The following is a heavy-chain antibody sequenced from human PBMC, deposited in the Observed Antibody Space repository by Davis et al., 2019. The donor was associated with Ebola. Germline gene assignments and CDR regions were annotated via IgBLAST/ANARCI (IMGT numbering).Heavy chain of an antibody. J-gene: IGHJ6*02. CDR1: GCSFTSYW. CDR2: IYPGDSDT. V-gene: IGHV5-51*01. CDR3: ARLVTTNYYYYGMDV. D-gene: IGHD4-17*01. Sequence: GESLKISCKGSGCSFTSYWIGWVRQMPGKGLEWMGIIYPGDSDTRYSPSFQGQVTISADKSISTAYLQWSSLKASDTAMYYCARLVTTNYYYYGMDVWGQGTTVTVSS.